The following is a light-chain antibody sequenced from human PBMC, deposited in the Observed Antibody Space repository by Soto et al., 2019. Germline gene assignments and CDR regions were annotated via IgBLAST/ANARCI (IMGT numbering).Light chain of an antibody. V-gene: IGKV3-15*01. J-gene: IGKJ2*01. CDR1: QSVSSN. CDR3: QQYNNWPQT. CDR2: GAS. Sequence: EIVMTQSPATLSVSPGERATLSCRASQSVSSNLAWYQQKPGQAPRLLISGASTRAAGIPARFSGSGSGTEFTLTISSLQSEDFALYYCQQYNNWPQTFGQGTKLEIK.